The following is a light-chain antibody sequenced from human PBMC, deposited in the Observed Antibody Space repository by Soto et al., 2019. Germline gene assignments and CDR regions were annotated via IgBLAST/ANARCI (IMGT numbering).Light chain of an antibody. V-gene: IGKV1-27*01. CDR3: QEYNGAPPET. CDR1: QDISNY. Sequence: DIQMTQSPSSLSATVGDRVTITCRASQDISNYLAWHQQKPGKVPKLLIYAASTLQPGVPSRFSGSGSGTDFTRTISSLQPEDVATYYCQEYNGAPPETFGPGTKVAIK. CDR2: AAS. J-gene: IGKJ3*01.